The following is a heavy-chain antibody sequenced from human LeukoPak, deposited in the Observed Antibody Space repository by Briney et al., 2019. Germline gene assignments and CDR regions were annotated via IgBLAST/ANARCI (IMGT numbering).Heavy chain of an antibody. CDR2: ISHDGSTK. J-gene: IGHJ6*02. V-gene: IGHV3-30*03. CDR1: GFTFSNAW. D-gene: IGHD4-17*01. Sequence: GGSLRLSCAASGFTFSNAWMSWVRQAPGKGLEWVALISHDGSTKHYADSVKGRFTISRDNSRNTLYLEMNSLRADDTAVYYCARVRVTTSYYYGMDVWGHGTTVTVSS. CDR3: ARVRVTTSYYYGMDV.